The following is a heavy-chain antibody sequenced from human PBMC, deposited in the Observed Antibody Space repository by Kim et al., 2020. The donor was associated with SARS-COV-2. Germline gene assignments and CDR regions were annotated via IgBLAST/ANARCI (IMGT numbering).Heavy chain of an antibody. CDR1: GFTFNTYA. Sequence: GGSLRLSCEASGFTFNTYAMYWVRQTPGKGLEWVAVISSDATNTYYSDSVRGRFTISRDNSKNTLYLQMNSLRAEDTAVYYCARDTGYDYGSGSYNWFDPWGQGTLVTVSS. J-gene: IGHJ5*02. CDR2: ISSDATNT. D-gene: IGHD3-10*01. CDR3: ARDTGYDYGSGSYNWFDP. V-gene: IGHV3-30*04.